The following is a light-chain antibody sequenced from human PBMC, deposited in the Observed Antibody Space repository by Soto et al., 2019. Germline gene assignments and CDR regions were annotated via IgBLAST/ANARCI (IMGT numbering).Light chain of an antibody. CDR3: QQYYSTPPT. Sequence: DIVMTQSPDSLAVSLGERATINCKSSQSVLYRSNNKNYLAWYQQKPGQPPKLLIYWASTRESGVPDRFSGSGYGTDFTLTISSLQAEDVAVYYCQQYYSTPPTFGQGTKVEIK. CDR1: QSVLYRSNNKNY. J-gene: IGKJ1*01. V-gene: IGKV4-1*01. CDR2: WAS.